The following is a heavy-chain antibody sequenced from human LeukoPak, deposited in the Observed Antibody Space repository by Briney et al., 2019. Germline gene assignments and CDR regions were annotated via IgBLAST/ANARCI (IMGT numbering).Heavy chain of an antibody. CDR2: ILNDGRHK. CDR3: TRVGYIDEGIDY. Sequence: PGGSLRLSCTASGFTFSIFGMHWVRQAPGKGLEWVAAILNDGRHKDHAESVKGRFTISRDNAKNSLYLQMNSLRAEDTAIYYCTRVGYIDEGIDYWGQGTLVTVSS. CDR1: GFTFSIFG. V-gene: IGHV3-30*03. J-gene: IGHJ4*02. D-gene: IGHD5-24*01.